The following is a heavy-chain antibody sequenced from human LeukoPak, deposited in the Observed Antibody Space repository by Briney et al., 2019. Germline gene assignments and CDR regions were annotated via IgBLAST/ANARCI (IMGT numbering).Heavy chain of an antibody. V-gene: IGHV4-4*08. J-gene: IGHJ4*02. D-gene: IGHD6-19*01. CDR3: ARYEAVAGVFDS. CDR1: NASISSSY. CDR2: IYTSGST. Sequence: PSETLSLTCTVSNASISSSYWSWIRQPPGKGLEWIGRIYTSGSTNYNPSLKSRVTISVDTSKNHFSLKLSSVTAADTALYYCARYEAVAGVFDSWGQGILVTVSS.